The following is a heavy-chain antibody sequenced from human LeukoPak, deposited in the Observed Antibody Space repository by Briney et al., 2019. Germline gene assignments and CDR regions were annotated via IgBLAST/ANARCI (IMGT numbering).Heavy chain of an antibody. Sequence: GGSLRLSCGGSKVTFFNDWMHWVRRAPGKGLEWVANINQDGSARHYAGSVEGRFTISRDTVKNSLYLDMVGLRAEDTAVYHCVTGRGYVVDYWGQGTRVTVSS. CDR3: VTGRGYVVDY. CDR2: INQDGSAR. D-gene: IGHD5-12*01. V-gene: IGHV3-7*01. J-gene: IGHJ4*02. CDR1: KVTFFNDW.